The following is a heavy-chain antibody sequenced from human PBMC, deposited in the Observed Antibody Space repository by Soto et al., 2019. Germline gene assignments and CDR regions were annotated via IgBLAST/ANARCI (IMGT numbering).Heavy chain of an antibody. J-gene: IGHJ4*01. Sequence: GSLRLYCTASVFTCSSYAMSWVRQAPGKELEWVSTISGNSGKTNYAECVKGRFSISRDNSKNTVHPQLDSLRAEDTAVYFCAKLGFVLMELYYFHQWGHGTLVTVSS. D-gene: IGHD2-8*01. V-gene: IGHV3-23*01. CDR2: ISGNSGKT. CDR1: VFTCSSYA. CDR3: AKLGFVLMELYYFHQ.